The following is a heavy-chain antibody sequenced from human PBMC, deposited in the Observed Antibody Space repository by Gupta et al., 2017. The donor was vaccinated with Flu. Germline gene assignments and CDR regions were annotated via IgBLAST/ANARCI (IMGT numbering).Heavy chain of an antibody. V-gene: IGHV3-48*02. CDR2: ISSSSSTK. J-gene: IGHJ4*02. CDR1: GFTFSSYS. Sequence: EVQLVESGGGLVQPGGSLRLSCAASGFTFSSYSMNWVRRAPGKGLEWVSYISSSSSTKYYADSVKGRFTISRDNAKNSLYLQMNSLRDEDTAVYYCARYREQQLVSYFDYWGQGTLVTVSS. CDR3: ARYREQQLVSYFDY. D-gene: IGHD6-13*01.